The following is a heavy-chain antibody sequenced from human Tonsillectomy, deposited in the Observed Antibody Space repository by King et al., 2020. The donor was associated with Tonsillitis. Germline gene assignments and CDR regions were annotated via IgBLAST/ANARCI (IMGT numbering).Heavy chain of an antibody. Sequence: QLQESGPRLVKPSETLSLTCDVFGYSISNGYYWGWIRQPPGTGLEWIGSISHSGSAFSNPSLKSRGSISVDTSKNQFSLKLTSVTAADTAVYFCARPGYNGDWMDPHNYWGQGIRVTVSS. CDR2: ISHSGSA. D-gene: IGHD1-14*01. J-gene: IGHJ4*02. CDR1: GYSISNGYY. V-gene: IGHV4-38-2*01. CDR3: ARPGYNGDWMDPHNY.